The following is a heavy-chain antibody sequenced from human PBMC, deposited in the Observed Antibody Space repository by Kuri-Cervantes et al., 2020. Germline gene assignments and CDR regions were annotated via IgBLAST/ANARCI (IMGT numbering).Heavy chain of an antibody. J-gene: IGHJ5*02. CDR2: IRYDGGNT. CDR1: GVTFSNFG. V-gene: IGHV3-30*02. CDR3: ARDRVAARPGWFDP. Sequence: GGSLRLSCVVSGVTFSNFGMHWVRQAPGKGLEWVAFIRYDGGNTNYPDSVKGRFTISRDNSKNTLYLQMNSLRAEDSAIYYCARDRVAARPGWFDPWGQGALVTVSS. D-gene: IGHD6-6*01.